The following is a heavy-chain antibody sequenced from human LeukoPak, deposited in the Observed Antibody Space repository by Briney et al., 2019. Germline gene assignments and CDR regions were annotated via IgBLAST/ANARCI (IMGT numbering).Heavy chain of an antibody. CDR3: ASGGTAVVMALTYYFDA. V-gene: IGHV4-38-2*01. D-gene: IGHD3-22*01. CDR1: GYSISSGYY. CDR2: IYHTGST. J-gene: IGHJ4*02. Sequence: SETLSLTCAVSGYSISSGYYWGWIRQPPGKGLEWIGSIYHTGSTYYNPSLQSRVTISLDSPKNQFSLKLTSVTAADTAVYYCASGGTAVVMALTYYFDAWGQGTPVTVSS.